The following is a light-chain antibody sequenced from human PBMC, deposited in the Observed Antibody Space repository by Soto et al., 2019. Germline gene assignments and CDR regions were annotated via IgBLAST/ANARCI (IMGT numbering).Light chain of an antibody. CDR1: QTIDSW. CDR2: KAS. CDR3: QHYHSSPWT. Sequence: DIQMTQSPSTLSGSVGDRVTITCRASQTIDSWLAWYQQRPGKPPNLLIYKASSLESGVPSGFSGSGSGTEFTLTISSLQPDDFATYYCQHYHSSPWTFGQGTKVDIK. J-gene: IGKJ1*01. V-gene: IGKV1-5*03.